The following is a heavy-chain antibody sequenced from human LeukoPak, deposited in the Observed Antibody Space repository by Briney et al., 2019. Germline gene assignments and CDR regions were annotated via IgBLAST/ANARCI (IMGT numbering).Heavy chain of an antibody. V-gene: IGHV3-30*18. D-gene: IGHD5-18*01. CDR2: LSDDGRDE. Sequence: QSGGSLRLSCAASGLTITTSVINWVRQAPGKGLEWVAALSDDGRDEYYAESVKGRFTISRDNSKNTVHLQMNSLRAEDTAVYYCAKGDDIAMTNGAFDIWGQGTMVTVSS. CDR1: GLTITTSV. CDR3: AKGDDIAMTNGAFDI. J-gene: IGHJ3*02.